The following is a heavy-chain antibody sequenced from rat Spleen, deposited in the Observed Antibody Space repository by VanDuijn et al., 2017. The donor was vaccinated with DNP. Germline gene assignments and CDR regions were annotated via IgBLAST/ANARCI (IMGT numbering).Heavy chain of an antibody. J-gene: IGHJ2*01. CDR3: ATGGRQPFDY. CDR2: ISTSGNRT. D-gene: IGHD1-2*01. Sequence: EVQLVESGGGLVQPGRSLKLSCVVSGFTFNNYYMAWVRQAPKKGLEWVATISTSGNRTYYPDSVKGRFTISRDNAKSSLYVQMISLKSEDTATYYCATGGRQPFDYWGQGVIVTVSS. CDR1: GFTFNNYY. V-gene: IGHV5-25*01.